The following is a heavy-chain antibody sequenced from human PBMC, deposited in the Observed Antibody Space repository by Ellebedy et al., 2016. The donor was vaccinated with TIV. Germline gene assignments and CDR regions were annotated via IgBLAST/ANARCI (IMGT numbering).Heavy chain of an antibody. CDR1: GFTFSNYA. CDR3: AKDPWSDSSGYADY. Sequence: GGSLRLSXAASGFTFSNYAMQWVRQAPGKGLEWVSDVSSDGSTTYYRESVKGRFTISRDNSKNTLYLQMNSLRAEDTAVYYCAKDPWSDSSGYADYWGQGTLVTVSS. D-gene: IGHD6-19*01. V-gene: IGHV3-23*01. CDR2: VSSDGSTT. J-gene: IGHJ4*02.